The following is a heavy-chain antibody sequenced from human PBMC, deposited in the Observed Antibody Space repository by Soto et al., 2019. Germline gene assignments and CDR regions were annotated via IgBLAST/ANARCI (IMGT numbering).Heavy chain of an antibody. CDR2: ISGSGGST. D-gene: IGHD3-22*01. CDR3: AKVVWGFDSSGYYFDY. J-gene: IGHJ4*02. V-gene: IGHV3-23*01. CDR1: GFTFSSYA. Sequence: PGGSLRLSCAATGFTFSSYAMGWVRQAPGKGLEWVSAISGSGGSTYYADSVKGRFTISRDNSKNTLYLQMNSLRAEDTAVYYCAKVVWGFDSSGYYFDYWGQGTLVTVSS.